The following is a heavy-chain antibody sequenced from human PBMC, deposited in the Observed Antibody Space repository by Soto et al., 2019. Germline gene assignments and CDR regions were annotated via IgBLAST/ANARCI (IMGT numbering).Heavy chain of an antibody. CDR2: ISAYNGNT. J-gene: IGHJ6*02. D-gene: IGHD6-19*01. Sequence: ASVKVSCKASGYTFTSYGISWVRQAPGQGLEWMGWISAYNGNTNYAQKLQGRVTMTTDTSTSTAYMELRSLRSDDTAVYYCAREGAVAGTFYYYYYYGMDVWGQGTTVTAP. CDR3: AREGAVAGTFYYYYYYGMDV. CDR1: GYTFTSYG. V-gene: IGHV1-18*01.